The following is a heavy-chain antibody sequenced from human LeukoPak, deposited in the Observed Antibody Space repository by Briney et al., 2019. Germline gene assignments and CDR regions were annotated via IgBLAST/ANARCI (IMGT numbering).Heavy chain of an antibody. CDR3: ARGLDSRKLGY. CDR1: GASFSSGDQY. J-gene: IGHJ4*02. Sequence: SETLSLTCTVSGASFSSGDQYWNWIRQSPGKGLEWIGSIHPSGMLYNNPSLESRVTISIDTSKNQFSLNLNSVTAADTAVYFCARGLDSRKLGYWGQGTLVTVSS. CDR2: IHPSGML. D-gene: IGHD3-22*01. V-gene: IGHV4-31*03.